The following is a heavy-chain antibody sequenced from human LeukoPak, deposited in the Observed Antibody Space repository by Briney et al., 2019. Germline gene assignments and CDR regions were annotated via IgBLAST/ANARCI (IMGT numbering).Heavy chain of an antibody. V-gene: IGHV3-7*01. CDR1: GFTFSIYW. CDR3: ARDDLPAYYYDSSGPIDP. Sequence: PGGSLRLSCAASGFTFSIYWMSWVRQAPGKGLEGVANIKQDGSEKYYVDSVKGRFTISRDNAKNSLYLQMNSLRAEDTAVYYCARDDLPAYYYDSSGPIDPWGQGTLVTVSS. J-gene: IGHJ5*02. CDR2: IKQDGSEK. D-gene: IGHD3-22*01.